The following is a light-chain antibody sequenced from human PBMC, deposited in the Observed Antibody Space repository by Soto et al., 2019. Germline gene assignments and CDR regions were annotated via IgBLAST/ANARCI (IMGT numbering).Light chain of an antibody. CDR2: GAS. Sequence: EIVLTQSPGTLSLSPGERATLSCRASQSVSSSYLAWYQQKPGQAPRLLIYGASSRATGIPDRFSGSGSGTEFTLTISRLEPDDFALYYCQQYGSSLWTFGLGTKVEIK. J-gene: IGKJ1*01. CDR1: QSVSSSY. CDR3: QQYGSSLWT. V-gene: IGKV3-20*01.